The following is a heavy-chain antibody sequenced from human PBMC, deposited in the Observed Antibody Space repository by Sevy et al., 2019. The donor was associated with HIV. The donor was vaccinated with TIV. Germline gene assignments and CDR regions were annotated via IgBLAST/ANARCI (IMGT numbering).Heavy chain of an antibody. D-gene: IGHD1-26*01. CDR2: IYFDGSRE. CDR1: GFPFSRYS. CDR3: VRDHGTYSFDY. V-gene: IGHV3-30*02. Sequence: GGSLRLSCATSGFPFSRYSFHWVRQSPGEGLQWVASIYFDGSREKFADSVRGRFSVSRDDSTNKVYLQMNSLTGDDSGIYYCVRDHGTYSFDYWGQGSLVTVSS. J-gene: IGHJ4*02.